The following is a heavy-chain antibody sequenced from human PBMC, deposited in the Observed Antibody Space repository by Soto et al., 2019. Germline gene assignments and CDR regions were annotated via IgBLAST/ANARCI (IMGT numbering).Heavy chain of an antibody. V-gene: IGHV3-48*02. Sequence: GGSLSLSCAASGFTFRSYNMNWVRQSPGKGLDWLSYISSSSSTIYYADSVKGRFTISRDNAKNSLYLQMNSLRDDDTAMYYCARGGTIAVSKTGDYWGQGTPVTVYS. CDR1: GFTFRSYN. D-gene: IGHD3-9*01. CDR3: ARGGTIAVSKTGDY. CDR2: ISSSSSTI. J-gene: IGHJ4*01.